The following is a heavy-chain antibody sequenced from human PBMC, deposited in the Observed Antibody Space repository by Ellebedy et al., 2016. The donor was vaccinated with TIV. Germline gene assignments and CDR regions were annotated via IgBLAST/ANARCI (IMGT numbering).Heavy chain of an antibody. Sequence: SLKISCAASGFIFDNYAMHWVRQGPGKGLEWVSGINWSGSRIDYADSVKGRFTISRDNAKNSLYLQMDNLRAEDTAFYYCAKDIEIYYDNSGSFDHWGQGTLVTVSS. V-gene: IGHV3-9*01. J-gene: IGHJ4*02. D-gene: IGHD3-22*01. CDR3: AKDIEIYYDNSGSFDH. CDR2: INWSGSRI. CDR1: GFIFDNYA.